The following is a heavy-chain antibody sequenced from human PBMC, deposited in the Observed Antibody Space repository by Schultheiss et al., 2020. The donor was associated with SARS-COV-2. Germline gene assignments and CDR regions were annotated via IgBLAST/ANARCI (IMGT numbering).Heavy chain of an antibody. Sequence: GSLRLSCTVSGGSISSSSYYWGWIRQPPGKGLEWIGSIYYSGSTYYNPSLKSRVTISVDTSKNQFSLKLSSVTAADTAVYYCARGSGSLEGPFDYWGQGTLVTVSS. CDR1: GGSISSSSYY. D-gene: IGHD1-26*01. CDR3: ARGSGSLEGPFDY. V-gene: IGHV4-39*07. CDR2: IYYSGST. J-gene: IGHJ4*02.